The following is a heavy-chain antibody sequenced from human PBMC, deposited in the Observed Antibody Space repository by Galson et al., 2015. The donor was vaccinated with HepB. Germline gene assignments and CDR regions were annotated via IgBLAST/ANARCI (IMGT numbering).Heavy chain of an antibody. D-gene: IGHD3-3*01. CDR1: GFTFSSYS. CDR2: ISSSSTI. CDR3: ARDLSSDYDFWSGYYTNWFDP. J-gene: IGHJ5*02. V-gene: IGHV3-48*02. Sequence: SLRLSCAASGFTFSSYSMNWVRQAPGKGLEWVSYISSSSTIYYADSVKGRFTISRDNAKNSLYLQMNSLRDEDTAVYYCARDLSSDYDFWSGYYTNWFDPWGQGTLVTVSS.